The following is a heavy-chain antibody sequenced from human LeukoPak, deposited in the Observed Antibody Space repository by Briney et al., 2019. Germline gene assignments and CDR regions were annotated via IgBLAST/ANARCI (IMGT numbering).Heavy chain of an antibody. CDR2: ISSSSSYI. CDR3: ARDNTAMESFDY. Sequence: GGSLRLSCAASGSTFSSYSMNWVRQAPGKGLEWVSSISSSSSYIYYADSVKGRFTISRDNAKNSLYLQMNSLRAEDTAVYYCARDNTAMESFDYWGQGTLVTVSS. J-gene: IGHJ4*02. D-gene: IGHD5-18*01. CDR1: GSTFSSYS. V-gene: IGHV3-21*01.